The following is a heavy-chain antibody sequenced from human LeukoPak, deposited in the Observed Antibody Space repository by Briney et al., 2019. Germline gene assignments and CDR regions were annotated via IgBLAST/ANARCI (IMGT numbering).Heavy chain of an antibody. CDR2: IYYSGST. CDR3: ARDLMVRGVIRHFDY. D-gene: IGHD3-10*01. CDR1: GGSISSSSYY. J-gene: IGHJ4*02. Sequence: SETLSLTCTVSGGSISSSSYYWGWIRQSPGKGLEWIGSIYYSGSTYYNPSLKSRVTISVDTSKNQFSLKLSSVTAADTAVYYCARDLMVRGVIRHFDYWGQGTLVTVSS. V-gene: IGHV4-39*07.